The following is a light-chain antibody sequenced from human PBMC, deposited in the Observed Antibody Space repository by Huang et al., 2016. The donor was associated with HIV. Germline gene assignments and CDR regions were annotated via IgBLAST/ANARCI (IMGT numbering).Light chain of an antibody. V-gene: IGKV1-39*01. CDR1: QSINSY. Sequence: DIQMTQSPSSLSASVGDSFTITCRASQSINSYLNWYQQKPGKAPKVLIYAASSLQSGVPSRCSGSGSGTDFTLTINSLQPEDFAIYYCQQSYNTPLTFGGGTRLEIK. J-gene: IGKJ4*01. CDR2: AAS. CDR3: QQSYNTPLT.